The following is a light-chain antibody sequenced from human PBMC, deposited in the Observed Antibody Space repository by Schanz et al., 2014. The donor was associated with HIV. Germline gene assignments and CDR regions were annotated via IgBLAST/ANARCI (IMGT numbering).Light chain of an antibody. CDR2: GAS. CDR1: QSVSSN. Sequence: EIVLTQSPATLSLSPGERATLSCRASQSVSSNLAWYQQKPGQAPRLLLYGASSRATGIPDRFSGSGSGTDFTLTISRLEPEDFAVYYCQQYSGPPHTFGQGTKLEIK. CDR3: QQYSGPPHT. J-gene: IGKJ2*01. V-gene: IGKV3-20*01.